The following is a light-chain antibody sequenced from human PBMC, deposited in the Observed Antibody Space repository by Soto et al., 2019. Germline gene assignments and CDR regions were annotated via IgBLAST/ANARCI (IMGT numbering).Light chain of an antibody. CDR2: EGS. CDR1: SSDVGSYNL. J-gene: IGLJ2*01. Sequence: QPVLTQPASVSGSPGQSITISCTGTSSDVGSYNLVSWYQQHPGKAPKLMIYEGSKRPSGVSNRFSGSKSGNTASLTISGLQAEYEADYYCCSYAGSSTFSVFGGGTKLTVL. V-gene: IGLV2-23*03. CDR3: CSYAGSSTFSV.